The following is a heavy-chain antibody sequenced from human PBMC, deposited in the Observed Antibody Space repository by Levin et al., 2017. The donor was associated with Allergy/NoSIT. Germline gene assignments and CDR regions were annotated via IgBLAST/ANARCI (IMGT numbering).Heavy chain of an antibody. CDR1: GFTFSNYP. CDR3: ARHLLAAGREYDY. V-gene: IGHV3-23*01. CDR2: IGASSGTT. D-gene: IGHD6-13*01. J-gene: IGHJ4*02. Sequence: SCAASGFTFSNYPMSWVRQTPGKGLEWISAIGASSGTTYYADSVKGRFTISKDYSKNILYLQMNTLRAEDTAVYYCARHLLAAGREYDYWGQGILVTVSS.